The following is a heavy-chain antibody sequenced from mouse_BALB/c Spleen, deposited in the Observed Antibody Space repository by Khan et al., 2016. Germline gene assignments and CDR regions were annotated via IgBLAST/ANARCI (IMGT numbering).Heavy chain of an antibody. CDR1: GFTFSSYA. V-gene: IGHV5-6-5*01. CDR2: ISSGGST. D-gene: IGHD2-1*01. Sequence: EVELVESGGGLVKPGGSLKLSCAASGFTFSSYAMSWVRQTPEKRLEWFASISSGGSTYYPDSVKGRVTISSDNARSILNLQMSSLRSEDTAMYYCAREDYGNYGDYLDYWGQGTTLTVSS. J-gene: IGHJ2*01. CDR3: AREDYGNYGDYLDY.